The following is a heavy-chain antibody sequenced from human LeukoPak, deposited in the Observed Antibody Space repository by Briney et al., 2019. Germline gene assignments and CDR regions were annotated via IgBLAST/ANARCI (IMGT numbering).Heavy chain of an antibody. CDR3: TTGPYDYGSGTYYH. CDR1: GLTFSNAW. CDR2: IKSKTDGGTT. Sequence: GGSLRLSCAASGLTFSNAWMSWVRQAPGKGLEWVGRIKSKTDGGTTDYAAPVKGRFTISRDDSKNTLYVQMNSLKTEDTAVYYCTTGPYDYGSGTYYHWGQGTLVTVSS. J-gene: IGHJ4*02. V-gene: IGHV3-15*01. D-gene: IGHD3-10*01.